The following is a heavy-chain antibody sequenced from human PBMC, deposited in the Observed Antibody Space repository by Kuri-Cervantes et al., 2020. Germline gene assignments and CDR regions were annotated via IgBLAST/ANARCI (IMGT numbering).Heavy chain of an antibody. D-gene: IGHD6-13*01. J-gene: IGHJ4*02. CDR3: ARLAASLQQLVLPFDY. V-gene: IGHV3-30-3*01. Sequence: GESLKISCAASGFTFSSYAMHWVRQAPGKGLEWVAVISYDGSNKYYADSVKGRFTISRDNSKNTLYLQMNSLRAEDTAVYYCARLAASLQQLVLPFDYWGQGTLVTVSS. CDR2: ISYDGSNK. CDR1: GFTFSSYA.